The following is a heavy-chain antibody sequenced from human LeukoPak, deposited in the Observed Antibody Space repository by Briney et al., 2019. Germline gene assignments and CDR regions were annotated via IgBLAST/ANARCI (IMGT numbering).Heavy chain of an antibody. D-gene: IGHD3-9*01. CDR1: GYTFTSYG. J-gene: IGHJ6*03. Sequence: GASVKVSCKASGYTFTSYGISWVRQAPGQGLEWMGGIIPIFGTANYAQKFQGRVTITAGESTSTAYMELSSLRSEDTAVYYCARGAIFYYMDVGGKGTTVTISS. CDR2: IIPIFGTA. V-gene: IGHV1-69*13. CDR3: ARGAIFYYMDV.